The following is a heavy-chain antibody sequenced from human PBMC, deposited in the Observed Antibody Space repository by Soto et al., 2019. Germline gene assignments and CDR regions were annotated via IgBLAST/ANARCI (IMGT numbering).Heavy chain of an antibody. V-gene: IGHV1-46*01. CDR1: GYTFTSYY. D-gene: IGHD4-17*01. CDR2: INPSGSTT. J-gene: IGHJ4*02. CDR3: ARDWGGDYPLYYFDY. Sequence: QAQLVQSGAEVKKPGASVKVSCKASGYTFTSYYMHWVRQAPGQGLEWMGLINPSGSTTSYAQKFQGRVTMTRDTSTSTVYMELSSLRSEDTAVYFCARDWGGDYPLYYFDYWGQGTLVTVSS.